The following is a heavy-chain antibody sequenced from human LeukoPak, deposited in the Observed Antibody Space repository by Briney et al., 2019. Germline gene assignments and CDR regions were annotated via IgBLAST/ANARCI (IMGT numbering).Heavy chain of an antibody. V-gene: IGHV1-46*01. J-gene: IGHJ5*02. Sequence: GASVKVSCKASGYTFTSYYMHWVRQAPGQGLEWMGIINPSGGSTSYAQKFQGRVTMTRDTSTSTVYMELSSLRSEDTAAYYCARQPTYCGGDCYSSWFDPWGQGTLVTVSS. CDR1: GYTFTSYY. D-gene: IGHD2-21*02. CDR3: ARQPTYCGGDCYSSWFDP. CDR2: INPSGGST.